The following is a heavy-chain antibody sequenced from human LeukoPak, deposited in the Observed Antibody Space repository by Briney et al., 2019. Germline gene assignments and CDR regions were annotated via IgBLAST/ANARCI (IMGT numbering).Heavy chain of an antibody. CDR3: ARHRSYRYTAYFDY. CDR2: IYYSGST. V-gene: IGHV4-59*08. CDR1: GGSISSYY. Sequence: SETLSLTCTVSGGSISSYYWSWIRQPPGKGLEWIGYIYYSGSTNYSPSLKSRVTISVDTSKNQFSLKLSSVTAADTAVYYCARHRSYRYTAYFDYWGQGTLVTVSS. J-gene: IGHJ4*02. D-gene: IGHD3-16*02.